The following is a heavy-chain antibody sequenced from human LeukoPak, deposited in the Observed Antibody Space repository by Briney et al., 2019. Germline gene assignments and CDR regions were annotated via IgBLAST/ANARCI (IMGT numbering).Heavy chain of an antibody. CDR2: ITGDNKA. CDR1: GFAYDHCS. J-gene: IGHJ4*02. CDR3: VRGGVADGNYFGD. V-gene: IGHV3-48*01. D-gene: IGHD3-10*01. Sequence: HAGGSLRLSCVGSGFAYDHCSMNWVRQAPGKGLEWLSHITGDNKAYYADSLKGRFVISRDNAKNSVYLQMNSLSVEDTAVYYCVRGGVADGNYFGDWGQGTVVTVSS.